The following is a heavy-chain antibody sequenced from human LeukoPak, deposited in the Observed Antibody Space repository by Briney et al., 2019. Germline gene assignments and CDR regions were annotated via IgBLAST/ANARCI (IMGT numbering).Heavy chain of an antibody. CDR1: GFTFSIYS. V-gene: IGHV3-21*01. CDR2: ISSSSSYI. D-gene: IGHD1-26*01. J-gene: IGHJ4*02. Sequence: PGGSLRLSCAASGFTFSIYSMNWVRQAPGKGLEWVSSISSSSSYIHYTDSVKGRFTISRDNAKNLLYLQMSSLTAEDTALYYCARDSAELDYWGQGTLVTVSS. CDR3: ARDSAELDY.